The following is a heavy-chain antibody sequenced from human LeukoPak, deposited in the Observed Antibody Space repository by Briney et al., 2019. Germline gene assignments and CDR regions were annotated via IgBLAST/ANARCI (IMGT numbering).Heavy chain of an antibody. CDR2: INSDGSST. V-gene: IGHV3-74*01. CDR3: ARGTTIGRFDL. Sequence: GGSLRLSCAACGFTFINYWVHWVRRAPGKGLVWVSRINSDGSSTDYADSVKGRFTISRDNAKDTLYLQMNSLRAEDTGVYYCARGTTIGRFDLWGQGTLVTVSS. J-gene: IGHJ5*02. D-gene: IGHD3-22*01. CDR1: GFTFINYW.